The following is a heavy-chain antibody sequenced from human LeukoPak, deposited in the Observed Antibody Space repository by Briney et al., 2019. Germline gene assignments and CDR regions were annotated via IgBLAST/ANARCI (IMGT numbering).Heavy chain of an antibody. CDR3: ARVGGGNSPPVDY. CDR2: ISSSSSYI. D-gene: IGHD4-23*01. V-gene: IGHV3-21*01. J-gene: IGHJ4*02. CDR1: GFTFSSYS. Sequence: PGGSLRLSCAASGFTFSSYSMNWVRQAPGKGLEWVSSISSSSSYIYYADSVKGRFTISRDNAKNSLYLQMNSLRAEDTAVYYCARVGGGNSPPVDYWGQGTLVTVSS.